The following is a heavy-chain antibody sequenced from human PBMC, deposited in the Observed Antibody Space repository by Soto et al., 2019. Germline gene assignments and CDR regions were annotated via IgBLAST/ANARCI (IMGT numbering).Heavy chain of an antibody. CDR1: GGSISSGGYS. J-gene: IGHJ6*02. V-gene: IGHV4-30-2*01. Sequence: QLQLQESGSGLVKPSQTLSLTCAVSGGSISSGGYSWSWIRQPPGKGLEWIGYIYHSGSTYYNPYLKSRVTISVDRSKNQFPLKLSSVTAADTAVYYCARAYDSSGYPTRGGIDVWGQGNTVNVSS. D-gene: IGHD3-22*01. CDR3: ARAYDSSGYPTRGGIDV. CDR2: IYHSGST.